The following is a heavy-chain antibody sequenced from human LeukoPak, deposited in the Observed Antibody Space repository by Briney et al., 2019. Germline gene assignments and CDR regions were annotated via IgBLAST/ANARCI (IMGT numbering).Heavy chain of an antibody. CDR1: GFTFSSYA. D-gene: IGHD2-2*01. CDR2: ISYDGSNK. J-gene: IGHJ4*02. V-gene: IGHV3-30*18. Sequence: PGGSLRLSCAASGFTFSSYAMSWVRQAPGKGLEWVAIISYDGSNKYYADSVKGRFTISRDNSKNTLYLQMNSLRAEDTAVYYCAKAPPNCNTVSCYADYWGQGTLVTVSS. CDR3: AKAPPNCNTVSCYADY.